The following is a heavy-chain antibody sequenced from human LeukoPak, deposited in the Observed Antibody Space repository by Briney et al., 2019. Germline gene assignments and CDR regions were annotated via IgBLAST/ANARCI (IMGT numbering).Heavy chain of an antibody. J-gene: IGHJ6*03. V-gene: IGHV3-30*02. D-gene: IGHD3-16*01. CDR3: ARGPTYSYASSGYYYYMDV. CDR1: GFTFSSYG. Sequence: SGGSLRLSCAASGFTFSSYGMHWVRQAPGKGLEWVAFIRYDGSNKYYADSVKGRFTISRDNSKNTLYLQMNSLGAEDTAVYFCARGPTYSYASSGYYYYMDVWGKGTTVTISS. CDR2: IRYDGSNK.